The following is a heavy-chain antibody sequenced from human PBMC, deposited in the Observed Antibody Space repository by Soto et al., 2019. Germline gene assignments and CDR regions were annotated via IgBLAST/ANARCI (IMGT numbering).Heavy chain of an antibody. Sequence: SQTLSPTCAISGDSVSSKNAAWNWIRQTPTRSLEWLGRTYYRSKWYINYAVSVKSRITVNPDTSKNQFSLQLNSVTPEDTAVYYCARGSWDDVTGHYYMDVWGKGPTVTVSS. CDR3: ARGSWDDVTGHYYMDV. J-gene: IGHJ6*03. V-gene: IGHV6-1*01. CDR2: TYYRSKWYI. D-gene: IGHD1-1*01. CDR1: GDSVSSKNAA.